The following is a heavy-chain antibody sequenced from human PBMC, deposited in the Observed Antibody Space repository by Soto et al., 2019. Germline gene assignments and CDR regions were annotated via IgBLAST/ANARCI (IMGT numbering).Heavy chain of an antibody. CDR3: ARGRGLGA. J-gene: IGHJ5*02. CDR2: IKEDGSEK. CDR1: GFTFSDFW. Sequence: EEQLVESGGGLVQPGESLRLSCAVSGFTFSDFWMSWVRQAPGKGLEWVANIKEDGSEKYYVDSVKGRFTISRDNAEKSLYLQMSSLRVEDTAVYFCARGRGLGAWGQGTLVTV. D-gene: IGHD3-16*01. V-gene: IGHV3-7*03.